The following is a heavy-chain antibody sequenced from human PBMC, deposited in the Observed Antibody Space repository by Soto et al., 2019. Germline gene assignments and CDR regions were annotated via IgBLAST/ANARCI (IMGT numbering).Heavy chain of an antibody. CDR1: GLTFSCCG. CDR2: IWSNGRNT. CDR3: VRERAPFDAFDI. V-gene: IGHV3-33*01. Sequence: GGSLRLSCAASGLTFSCCGMHWVRQAPGKGLEWVAVIWSNGRNTYYADSVKGRFTFSRDNSKNTLFLQMNSLRADDTAVYYCVRERAPFDAFDIWGQGTMVTVSS. J-gene: IGHJ3*02.